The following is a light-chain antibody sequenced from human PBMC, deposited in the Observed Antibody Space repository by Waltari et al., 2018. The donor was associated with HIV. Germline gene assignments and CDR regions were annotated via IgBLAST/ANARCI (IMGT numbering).Light chain of an antibody. V-gene: IGLV2-11*01. J-gene: IGLJ2*01. CDR1: SSDVGGYNH. CDR3: CSYAGNYTLV. CDR2: DVN. Sequence: QSALTQPRSVSGSPGQSVTVSCTGTSSDVGGYNHVSWYQQHPGKAPKLMIYDVNKRPSGVPDRFSGSKSGNTASLTISGLQAEDEADYYCCSYAGNYTLVFGGGTKLTVL.